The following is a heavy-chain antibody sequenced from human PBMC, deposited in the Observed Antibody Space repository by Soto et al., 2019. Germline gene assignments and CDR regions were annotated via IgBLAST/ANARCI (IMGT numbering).Heavy chain of an antibody. CDR3: AISFQYDYTGAYSDY. Sequence: SETLSLTCAVSSGSFTSNNWWTWVRQPPGKGLEWIGNFYSSGITHYNPSLKSRVTISVDSSKNHFSLNLTSVTAADTALYYCAISFQYDYTGAYSDYWGQGTLVTVSS. D-gene: IGHD2-8*02. CDR2: FYSSGIT. CDR1: SGSFTSNNW. V-gene: IGHV4-4*02. J-gene: IGHJ4*02.